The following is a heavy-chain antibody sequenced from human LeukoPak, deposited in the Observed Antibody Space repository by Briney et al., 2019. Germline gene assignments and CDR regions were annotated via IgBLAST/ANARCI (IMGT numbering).Heavy chain of an antibody. CDR1: GFSFSSYA. CDR2: ISGSGGST. CDR3: AKYQSYYDSWSSYPYGKDV. D-gene: IGHD3-3*01. J-gene: IGHJ6*02. V-gene: IGHV3-23*01. Sequence: RTGGSLRLSCAASGFSFSSYAMTWVRQAPGKGLGWVSAISGSGGSTYYADSVKGRFTISRDNSKNMLYLQMNSLRAEDTAVYYCAKYQSYYDSWSSYPYGKDVWGQGTTVTVSS.